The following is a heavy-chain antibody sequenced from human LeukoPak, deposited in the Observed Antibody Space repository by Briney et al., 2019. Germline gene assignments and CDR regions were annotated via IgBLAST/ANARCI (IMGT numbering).Heavy chain of an antibody. Sequence: GGSLRLSCVVSGFTFSSYSMSWVRQAPGKGLEWVSAISGSGDSTYYADSVKGRFTISRDNSKNTLYLQMNSLRAEDTAVYYCARDRGGSYWGSDYWGQGTLVTVSS. V-gene: IGHV3-23*01. J-gene: IGHJ4*02. CDR1: GFTFSSYS. D-gene: IGHD1-26*01. CDR2: ISGSGDST. CDR3: ARDRGGSYWGSDY.